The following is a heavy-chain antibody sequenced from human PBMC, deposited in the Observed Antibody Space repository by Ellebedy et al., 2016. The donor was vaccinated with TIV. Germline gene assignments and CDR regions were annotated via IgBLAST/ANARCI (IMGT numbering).Heavy chain of an antibody. Sequence: GGSLRLSXAGSGFTFANYWMNWVRQAPGEGLEWVANINQNGSKIYYVDSVKGRFTISRDNAKNSVSLQMNSLRVEDTAVYYCARDKIVGATYFDYWGQGTLVTVSS. CDR3: ARDKIVGATYFDY. D-gene: IGHD1-26*01. CDR2: INQNGSKI. V-gene: IGHV3-7*01. CDR1: GFTFANYW. J-gene: IGHJ4*02.